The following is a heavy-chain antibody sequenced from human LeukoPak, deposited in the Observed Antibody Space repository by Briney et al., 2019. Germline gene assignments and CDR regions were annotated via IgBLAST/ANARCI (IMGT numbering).Heavy chain of an antibody. CDR1: GYTFTSYG. J-gene: IGHJ5*02. D-gene: IGHD1-26*01. CDR3: ARAGGSYYGHNWFDP. V-gene: IGHV1-8*03. Sequence: ASVKVSCKASGYTFTSYGISWVRQAPGQGLEWMGWISAYNGNTGYAQKFQGRVTITRNTSIGTAYMELSSLRSEDTAVYYCARAGGSYYGHNWFDPWGQGTLVTVSS. CDR2: ISAYNGNT.